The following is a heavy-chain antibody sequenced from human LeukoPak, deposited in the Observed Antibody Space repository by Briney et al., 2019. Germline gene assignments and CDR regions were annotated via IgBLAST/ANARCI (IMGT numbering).Heavy chain of an antibody. CDR1: GYTFTSYY. D-gene: IGHD1-26*01. CDR2: INPSGGST. V-gene: IGHV1-46*01. Sequence: GASVKVSCKASGYTFTSYYMHWVRQAPGQGLEWMGIINPSGGSTSYAQKFQGRVTITADKSTSTAYMELSSLRSEDTAVYYCARDERVGATRGDWGQGTLVTVSS. J-gene: IGHJ4*02. CDR3: ARDERVGATRGD.